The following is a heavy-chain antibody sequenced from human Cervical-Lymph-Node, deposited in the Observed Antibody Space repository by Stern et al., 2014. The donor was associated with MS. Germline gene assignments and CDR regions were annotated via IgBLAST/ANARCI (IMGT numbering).Heavy chain of an antibody. V-gene: IGHV3-30*18. CDR2: ISYDGRDT. Sequence: VQLVESGGGVVQPGGSLRVSCAASEFTFSDYGMHWVRQAPGKGLEWGALISYDGRDTDYADSVKCRFTISRDNSKNTLYLQLNSLRTEDTAVYYCAKVSRIYDSDYYFDYWGQGTLVTVSS. D-gene: IGHD3-22*01. CDR3: AKVSRIYDSDYYFDY. CDR1: EFTFSDYG. J-gene: IGHJ4*02.